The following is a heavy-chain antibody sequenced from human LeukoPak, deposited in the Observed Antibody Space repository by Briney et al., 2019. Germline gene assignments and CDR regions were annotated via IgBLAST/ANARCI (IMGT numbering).Heavy chain of an antibody. D-gene: IGHD6-13*01. CDR2: IYTSGST. V-gene: IGHV4-4*07. CDR3: ARGGIAAAGTPALFDY. CDR1: GGSISSYY. Sequence: SETLSLTCTVSGGSISSYYWSWIRQPAGKGLEWIGRIYTSGSTNYNPSLKSRVTMSVDTSKNQFSLKLSSVTAADTAVYYCARGGIAAAGTPALFDYWGQGTLVTVSS. J-gene: IGHJ4*02.